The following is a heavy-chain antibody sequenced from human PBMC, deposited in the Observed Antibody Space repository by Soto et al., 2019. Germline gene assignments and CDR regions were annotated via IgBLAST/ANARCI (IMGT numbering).Heavy chain of an antibody. CDR2: IWYDGSNK. CDR3: ARGAMVRGVRPLGY. D-gene: IGHD3-10*01. J-gene: IGHJ4*02. Sequence: QVQLVESGGGVVQPGRSLRLSCAASGFTFSSYGMHWVRQAPGKGLEWVAVIWYDGSNKYYADSVKGRFTISRDNSKNTLYLQMNSLRAEDRAVYYCARGAMVRGVRPLGYWGQGTLVTVSS. CDR1: GFTFSSYG. V-gene: IGHV3-33*01.